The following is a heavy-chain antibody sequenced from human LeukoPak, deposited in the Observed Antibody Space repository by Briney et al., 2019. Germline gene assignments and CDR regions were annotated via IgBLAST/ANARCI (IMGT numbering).Heavy chain of an antibody. CDR3: ARDSSGYYNWFDP. Sequence: SVKVSCKASGYTFTGYAISWVRQAPGQGPEWMGGIIPIFGTANYAQKFQGRVTITADKSTSTAYMELSSLRSEDTAVYYCARDSSGYYNWFDPWGQGTLVTVSS. V-gene: IGHV1-69*06. J-gene: IGHJ5*02. CDR1: GYTFTGYA. CDR2: IIPIFGTA. D-gene: IGHD3-22*01.